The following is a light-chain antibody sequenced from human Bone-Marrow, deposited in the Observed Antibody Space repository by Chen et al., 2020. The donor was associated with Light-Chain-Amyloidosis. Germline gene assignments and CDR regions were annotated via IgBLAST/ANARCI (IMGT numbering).Light chain of an antibody. V-gene: IGLV2-14*01. CDR1: SSDVGGDNH. J-gene: IGLJ1*01. CDR2: EVT. CDR3: SSYTITNTLV. Sequence: QSALTQPASVSGSPGQSITISCTGTSSDVGGDNHVSWYQQHPDKAPKLMIYEVTNRPSWVPERFAGSKSDNTASLTISGLQTEDEAEYFCSSYTITNTLVFGSGTRVTVL.